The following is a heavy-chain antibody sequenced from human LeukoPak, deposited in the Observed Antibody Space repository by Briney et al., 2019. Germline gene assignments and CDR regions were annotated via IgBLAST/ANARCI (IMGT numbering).Heavy chain of an antibody. Sequence: GGSLRLSCAASGFIFDDYAMHWVRQAPGKGLELVSGISWNSGSIDYADSVKGRFTVSRDNAKNSLYLQMNGLRPEDTALYYCAKDESYGGNSNFDYWGQGTLVTVSS. J-gene: IGHJ4*02. CDR2: ISWNSGSI. CDR1: GFIFDDYA. D-gene: IGHD4-23*01. CDR3: AKDESYGGNSNFDY. V-gene: IGHV3-9*01.